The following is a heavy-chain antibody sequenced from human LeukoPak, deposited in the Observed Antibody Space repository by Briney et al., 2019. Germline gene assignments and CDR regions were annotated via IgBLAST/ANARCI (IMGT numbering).Heavy chain of an antibody. CDR1: GGSFSGYY. J-gene: IGHJ6*03. CDR2: INHSGST. V-gene: IGHV4-34*01. CDR3: ARGPFTYYSYYYMDV. Sequence: NPSETLSLTCAVYGGSFSGYYWSWIRQPPGKGLEWIGEINHSGSTNYNPSLKSRVTISVDTSKNQFSLKLSSVTAADTAVYYCARGPFTYYSYYYMDVWGKGTTVTVSS.